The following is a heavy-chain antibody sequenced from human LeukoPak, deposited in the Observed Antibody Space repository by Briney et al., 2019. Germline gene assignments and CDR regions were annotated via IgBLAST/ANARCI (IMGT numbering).Heavy chain of an antibody. V-gene: IGHV4-34*01. D-gene: IGHD5-24*01. CDR2: INHSGST. Sequence: SETLSLTCPVYGWSFSGYYWSWIRQPPGKGLEWIGEINHSGSTNYKRSLTSRVTISVDTSKNQFSLKLSSVTAADTAVYYCARARRDGYPSFGYWGQGTLVTVSS. J-gene: IGHJ4*02. CDR3: ARARRDGYPSFGY. CDR1: GWSFSGYY.